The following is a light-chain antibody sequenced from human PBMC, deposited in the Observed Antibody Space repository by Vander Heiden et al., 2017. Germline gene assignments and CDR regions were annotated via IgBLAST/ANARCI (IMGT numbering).Light chain of an antibody. CDR1: NIENKS. CDR3: V. V-gene: IGLV3-21*03. J-gene: IGLJ1*01. CDR2: DDS. Sequence: SYVLTQPPSVSVAPGKTARITCGGNNIENKSVHWYQQKPGQAPVLVVYDDSDRPSGIPERFSGSNSGNTATLTISRVEAGDSSSDHYVFGTGTKVTVL.